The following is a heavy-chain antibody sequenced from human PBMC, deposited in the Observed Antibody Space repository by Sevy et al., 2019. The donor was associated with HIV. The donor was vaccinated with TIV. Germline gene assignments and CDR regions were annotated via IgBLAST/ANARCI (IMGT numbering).Heavy chain of an antibody. V-gene: IGHV3-23*01. CDR2: ISGSGGST. Sequence: GGSLRLSCAASGFTFSSYAMSWVRQAPGKGLEWVSAISGSGGSTYYADSVKGRFTISRDNSKNTRYLQMNSLRAEDTAYYYCTFSSAGYCSSTSCPNYYYYYYMDVWGKGTTVTVSS. CDR1: GFTFSSYA. CDR3: TFSSAGYCSSTSCPNYYYYYYMDV. J-gene: IGHJ6*03. D-gene: IGHD2-2*01.